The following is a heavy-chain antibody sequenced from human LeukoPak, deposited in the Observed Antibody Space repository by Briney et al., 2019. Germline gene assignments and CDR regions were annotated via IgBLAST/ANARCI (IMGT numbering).Heavy chain of an antibody. D-gene: IGHD3-10*01. J-gene: IGHJ5*02. V-gene: IGHV1-8*01. Sequence: ASVKVSCKASGYTFTSYAINWVRQATGQGLEWMGWMNPNSGNTGYAQKFQGRVTMTRNTSISTAYMELSSLRSEDTAVYYCARAPMVRGVIITNWFDPWGQGALVTVSS. CDR2: MNPNSGNT. CDR3: ARAPMVRGVIITNWFDP. CDR1: GYTFTSYA.